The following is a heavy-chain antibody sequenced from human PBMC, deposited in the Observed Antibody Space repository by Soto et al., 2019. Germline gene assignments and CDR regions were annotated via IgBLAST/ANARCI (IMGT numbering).Heavy chain of an antibody. CDR1: GFTFSSDW. Sequence: GGSLRLSCAASGFTFSSDWMHWVRQAPGKGLVWVSRINTDGSGTTYADSVKGRFTISRDNAKNMVYLQMNSLRAEDTAVYYCARDRRGPQRYFDYWGLGNMVTVSS. J-gene: IGHJ4*02. CDR3: ARDRRGPQRYFDY. V-gene: IGHV3-74*01. CDR2: INTDGSGT. D-gene: IGHD3-10*01.